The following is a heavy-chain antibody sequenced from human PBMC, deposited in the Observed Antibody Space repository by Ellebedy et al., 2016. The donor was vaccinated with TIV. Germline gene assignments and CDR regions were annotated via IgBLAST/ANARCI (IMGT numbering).Heavy chain of an antibody. CDR3: AVTTGTATTSRFEY. CDR2: ISGSGGTT. CDR1: GFTFSNYA. Sequence: GESLKISXAASGFTFSNYAMSWVRQAPGKGLEWVSVISGSGGTTYYADSVKGRFTISRDNSKNTLYLQMNSLRADDTAVYYCAVTTGTATTSRFEYWGQGILVIVSS. V-gene: IGHV3-23*01. J-gene: IGHJ4*02. D-gene: IGHD1-1*01.